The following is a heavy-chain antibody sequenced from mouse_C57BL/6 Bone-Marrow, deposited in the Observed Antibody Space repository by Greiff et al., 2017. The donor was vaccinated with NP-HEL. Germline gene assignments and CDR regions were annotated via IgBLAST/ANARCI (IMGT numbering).Heavy chain of an antibody. V-gene: IGHV14-4*01. CDR1: GFNIKDDY. Sequence: EVQLHQSGAELVRPGASVKLSCTVSGFNIKDDYMHWVKQRPEQGLEWIGWIDPENGDTEYASKFQGKATITADTSSNTAYLQLSSLTSEDTAVDYCTTGGSSPYAMDYWGQGTSVTVSS. J-gene: IGHJ4*01. D-gene: IGHD1-1*01. CDR3: TTGGSSPYAMDY. CDR2: IDPENGDT.